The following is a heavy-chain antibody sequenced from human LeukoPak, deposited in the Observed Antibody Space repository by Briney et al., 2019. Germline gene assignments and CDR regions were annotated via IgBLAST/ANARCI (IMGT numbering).Heavy chain of an antibody. V-gene: IGHV4-59*01. CDR2: IYYSGST. J-gene: IGHJ3*02. D-gene: IGHD6-13*01. CDR1: GGSISSYY. Sequence: SETLSLTCTVSGGSISSYYWSWIRQPPGKRLEWIGYIYYSGSTNYNPSLKSRVTISVDTSKNQFSLKLSSVTAADTAVYYCARDGYSSSWYKGYAFDIWGQGTMVTVSS. CDR3: ARDGYSSSWYKGYAFDI.